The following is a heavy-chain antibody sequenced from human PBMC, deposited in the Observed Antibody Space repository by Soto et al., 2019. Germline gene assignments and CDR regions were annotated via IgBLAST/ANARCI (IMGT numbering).Heavy chain of an antibody. CDR1: GFTFRSSA. CDR3: AKVGAGLQVDY. J-gene: IGHJ4*02. V-gene: IGHV3-23*01. D-gene: IGHD4-4*01. Sequence: PGGSLRLSSAASGFTFRSSAMAGFRQAPGKGLEWVSAISGSGGSTYYADSVKGRFTISRDNSKNTLYLQMNSLRAVDTAVYYCAKVGAGLQVDYWGQGTLVTVSS. CDR2: ISGSGGST.